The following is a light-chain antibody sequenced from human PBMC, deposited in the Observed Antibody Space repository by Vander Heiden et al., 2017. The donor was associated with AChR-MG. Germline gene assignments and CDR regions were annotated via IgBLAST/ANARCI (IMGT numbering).Light chain of an antibody. CDR3: QSYDSSLTVV. CDR2: GNN. J-gene: IGLJ3*02. V-gene: IGLV1-40*01. Sequence: QSVLTQPPSVSGAPGQRVTISCTGSSSNLGANYVVHWYQQRPGTAPKLLIFGNNNRPSGVTDRFSGSRSGTSASLAITGLRAEDEADYYCQSYDSSLTVVFGGGTKLTVL. CDR1: SSNLGANYV.